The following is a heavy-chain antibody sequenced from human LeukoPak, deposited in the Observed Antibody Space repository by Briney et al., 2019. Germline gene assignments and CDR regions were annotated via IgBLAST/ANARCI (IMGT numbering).Heavy chain of an antibody. V-gene: IGHV4-34*01. CDR3: ARGERGRPCKY. D-gene: IGHD2-15*01. CDR1: GGSFRGHY. J-gene: IGHJ4*02. Sequence: SETLSLTCAVYGGSFRGHYWSWIRQPPGKGREGIGEINQSGSNNHNPSLKSRVTISVDTSKNQFSLKLSSVTAADTAVYYCARGERGRPCKYWGERPLVTVSS. CDR2: INQSGSN.